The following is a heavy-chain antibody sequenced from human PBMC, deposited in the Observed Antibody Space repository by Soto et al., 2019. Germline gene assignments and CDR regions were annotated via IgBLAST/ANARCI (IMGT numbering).Heavy chain of an antibody. CDR3: ARDHSSGWYGIGYFDY. V-gene: IGHV4-59*01. Sequence: PSETLSLTCTVSGGSISSYYWSWIRQPPGKGLEWIGYIYYSGSTNYNPSLKSRVTISVDTSKNQFSLKLSSVTAADTAVYYCARDHSSGWYGIGYFDYWGQGTLVTVSS. D-gene: IGHD6-19*01. CDR1: GGSISSYY. J-gene: IGHJ4*02. CDR2: IYYSGST.